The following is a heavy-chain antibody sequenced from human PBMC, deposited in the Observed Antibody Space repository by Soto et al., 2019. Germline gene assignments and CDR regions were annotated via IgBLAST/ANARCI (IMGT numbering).Heavy chain of an antibody. Sequence: PGGSLRLSCAASGFTFSSYGMHWVRQAPGKGLEWVAVISYDGSNKYYADSVKGRFTISRDNSKNTLYLQMNSLRAEDTAVYYCAKSAMVRGYGFDPWGQGTLVTVSS. CDR2: ISYDGSNK. CDR1: GFTFSSYG. CDR3: AKSAMVRGYGFDP. V-gene: IGHV3-30*18. D-gene: IGHD3-10*01. J-gene: IGHJ5*02.